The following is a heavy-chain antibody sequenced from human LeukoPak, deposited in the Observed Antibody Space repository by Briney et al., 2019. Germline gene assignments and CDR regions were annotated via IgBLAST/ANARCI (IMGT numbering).Heavy chain of an antibody. J-gene: IGHJ4*02. D-gene: IGHD3-22*01. CDR3: AKAGPSSGPLPPLDY. CDR1: GFTFSSYG. V-gene: IGHV3-30*18. CDR2: ISYDGSNK. Sequence: PGRSLRLSCAASGFTFSSYGMHWVRQAPGKGLEWVAVISYDGSNKYYADSVKGRFTISRDNSKNTLYLQMNSLRAEDTAVYYCAKAGPSSGPLPPLDYWGQGTLVTVSS.